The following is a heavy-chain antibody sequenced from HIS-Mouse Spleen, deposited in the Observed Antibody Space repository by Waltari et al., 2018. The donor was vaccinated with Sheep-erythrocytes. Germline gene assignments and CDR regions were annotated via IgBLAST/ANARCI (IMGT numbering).Heavy chain of an antibody. CDR3: AQTGATTPHVDY. CDR2: IIPILGIA. D-gene: IGHD1-26*01. CDR1: VGTFSSYA. J-gene: IGHJ4*02. Sequence: LVQSGAEVKKPGSSVTVSCKASVGTFSSYAISWVRQAPGQGPGWMGRIIPILGIANYAPKFQGRVTITADKSTSPAYMELSSLRSEDTAVYYCAQTGATTPHVDYWGQGTLVTVSS. V-gene: IGHV1-69*04.